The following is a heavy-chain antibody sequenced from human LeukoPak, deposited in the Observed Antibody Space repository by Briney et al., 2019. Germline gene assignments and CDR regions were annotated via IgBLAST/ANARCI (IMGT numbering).Heavy chain of an antibody. D-gene: IGHD3-22*01. CDR3: AREDSSGYYYRY. CDR1: GYTFTGYY. Sequence: ASVKVSCKASGYTFTGYYMHWVRQAPGQGLEWMGWINPNSGGTNYAQKFQGRVTMTRDTSISTAYMELSRPRSDDTAVYYCAREDSSGYYYRYWGQGTLVTVSS. J-gene: IGHJ4*02. V-gene: IGHV1-2*02. CDR2: INPNSGGT.